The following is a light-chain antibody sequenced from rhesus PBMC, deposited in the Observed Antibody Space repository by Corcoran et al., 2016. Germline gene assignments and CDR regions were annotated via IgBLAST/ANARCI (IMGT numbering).Light chain of an antibody. J-gene: IGLJ1*01. CDR1: SSDIGGYNY. Sequence: QAALTQPRSVSGSPGQSVTISCTGTSSDIGGYNYVSWYQQHPGTAPKLMIYEVSKRPSGVSDCFSGSKSGNTASLTISGLQAEDEADYYCSSYAGSNYIFGAGTRLTVL. V-gene: IGLV2-32*02. CDR3: SSYAGSNYI. CDR2: EVS.